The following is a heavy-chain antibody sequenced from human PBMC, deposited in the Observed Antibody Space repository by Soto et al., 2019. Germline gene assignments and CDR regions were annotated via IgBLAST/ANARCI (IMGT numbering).Heavy chain of an antibody. CDR1: GGSISSYY. Sequence: PSETLSLTCTVSGGSISSYYWSWIRQPPGKGLEWIGYIYYSGSTYYNPSLKSRVTISVDTSKNQFSLRLSSVTAADTAVYYCARDRSFGIWGHGTLVTVS. J-gene: IGHJ4*01. D-gene: IGHD3-16*01. CDR3: ARDRSFGI. CDR2: IYYSGST. V-gene: IGHV4-59*01.